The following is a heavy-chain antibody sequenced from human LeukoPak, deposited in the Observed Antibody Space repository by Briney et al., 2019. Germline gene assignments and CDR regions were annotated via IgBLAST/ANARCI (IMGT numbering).Heavy chain of an antibody. CDR2: IWYDGSNK. J-gene: IGHJ4*02. V-gene: IGHV3-33*01. Sequence: GGSLRLSRAASGFTFSSYGMHWVRQAPGKGLEWVAVIWYDGSNKYYADSVKGRFTISRDNSKNTLYLQMNSLRAEDTAVYYCARVGYSYGYSLDYWAREPWSPSPQ. CDR1: GFTFSSYG. CDR3: ARVGYSYGYSLDY. D-gene: IGHD5-18*01.